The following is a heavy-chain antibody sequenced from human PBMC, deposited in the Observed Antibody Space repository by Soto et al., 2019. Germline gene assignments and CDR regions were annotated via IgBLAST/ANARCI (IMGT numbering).Heavy chain of an antibody. V-gene: IGHV4-39*01. CDR3: ARRYSGTRDY. J-gene: IGHJ4*02. CDR2: IYYSGST. D-gene: IGHD4-4*01. Sequence: SETLSLTCTVSGGSISSSSYYWGWIRQPPGKGLEWIGSIYYSGSTYYNPSLKSRVTISVDTSKNQFSLKLSSVTAADTAVYYCARRYSGTRDYWGQGTLVTVSS. CDR1: GGSISSSSYY.